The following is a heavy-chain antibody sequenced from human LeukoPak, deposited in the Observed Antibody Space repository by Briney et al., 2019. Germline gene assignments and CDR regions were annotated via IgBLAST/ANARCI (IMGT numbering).Heavy chain of an antibody. D-gene: IGHD1-26*01. CDR3: ATWAFYHSLDV. V-gene: IGHV3-43*02. J-gene: IGHJ6*02. Sequence: GGSLRLSCEASGFTFDAYAMHWVRQAPGKGLEWVSLINKDGSATYYADSVKGRITISRDNSKNSLYLQMNSLRSEDTALYYCATWAFYHSLDVWGQGTTVTVSS. CDR1: GFTFDAYA. CDR2: INKDGSAT.